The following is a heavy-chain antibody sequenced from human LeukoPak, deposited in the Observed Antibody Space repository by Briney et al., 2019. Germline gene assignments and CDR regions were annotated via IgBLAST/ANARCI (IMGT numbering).Heavy chain of an antibody. Sequence: GGSLRLSCAASGFTFSSYGMHWVRQAPGKGLEWVAYIQYDRSNQQYAGSVKGRFTISRDNSKNTLYLQMNSLRAEDTAVYYCAKPGLEYDFWSGYYVYWGQGTLVTVSS. CDR1: GFTFSSYG. CDR2: IQYDRSNQ. D-gene: IGHD3-3*01. J-gene: IGHJ4*02. CDR3: AKPGLEYDFWSGYYVY. V-gene: IGHV3-30*02.